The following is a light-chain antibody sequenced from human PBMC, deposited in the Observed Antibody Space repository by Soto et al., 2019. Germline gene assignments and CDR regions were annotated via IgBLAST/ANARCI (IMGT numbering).Light chain of an antibody. J-gene: IGKJ5*01. CDR1: QSVSSY. CDR2: GAS. CDR3: QQYNNWPSIT. Sequence: EIVRTQYPATLSVSPGERATLSCRPSQSVSSYLAWYQQKPGQAPRLLIYGASTRSTGIPARFSGSGSGTEFTLTTSSLQSEDVAVYYCQQYNNWPSITFGQVTRLEIK. V-gene: IGKV3-15*01.